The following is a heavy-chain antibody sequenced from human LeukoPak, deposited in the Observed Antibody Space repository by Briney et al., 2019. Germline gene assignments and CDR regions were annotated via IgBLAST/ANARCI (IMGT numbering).Heavy chain of an antibody. Sequence: SETLSLTCTVSGGSISSYYWSWIRQPAGKGLEWIGRIYTSGSTNYNPSLKSRVTMSVDTSKNQFSLKLSSVTAADTAVYYCARDRLVVVAATPKSGGFDPWGQGTLVTVSS. D-gene: IGHD2-15*01. CDR3: ARDRLVVVAATPKSGGFDP. CDR2: IYTSGST. CDR1: GGSISSYY. V-gene: IGHV4-4*07. J-gene: IGHJ5*02.